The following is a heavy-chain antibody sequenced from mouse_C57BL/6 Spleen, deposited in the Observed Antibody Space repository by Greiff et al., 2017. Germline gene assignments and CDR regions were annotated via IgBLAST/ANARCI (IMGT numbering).Heavy chain of an antibody. CDR2: IYPGDGDT. Sequence: QVQLQQSGPELVKPGASVKISCKASGYAFSSSWMNWVKQRPGKGLEWIGRIYPGDGDTNYNGKFKGKATLTADKSSSTAYMQLSSLTSEDSAVYVCARGGYPLWYFEVWGTGTTVTVSS. J-gene: IGHJ1*03. V-gene: IGHV1-82*01. D-gene: IGHD2-2*01. CDR3: ARGGYPLWYFEV. CDR1: GYAFSSSW.